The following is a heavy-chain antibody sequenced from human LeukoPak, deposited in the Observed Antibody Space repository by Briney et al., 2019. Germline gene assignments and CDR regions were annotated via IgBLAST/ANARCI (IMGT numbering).Heavy chain of an antibody. J-gene: IGHJ4*02. CDR2: ISVSGGST. Sequence: GGSLRLSCAASGFRFSSYAMSWVRQAPGKGLEWVSGISVSGGSTDYADSVKGRFTISRGNSENTLYLQMNSLRAEDTAVYYCVPTRGEVFYDNSGDYQIIDSWGQGTQVTVSS. CDR1: GFRFSSYA. V-gene: IGHV3-23*01. CDR3: VPTRGEVFYDNSGDYQIIDS. D-gene: IGHD3-22*01.